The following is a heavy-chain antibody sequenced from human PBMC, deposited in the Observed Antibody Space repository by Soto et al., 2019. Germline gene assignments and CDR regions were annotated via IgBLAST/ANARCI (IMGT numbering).Heavy chain of an antibody. CDR1: GGSISSGGYS. J-gene: IGHJ5*02. V-gene: IGHV4-30-2*05. Sequence: LSLTCAVSGGSISSGGYSWSWIRQPPGKGLEWIGYIDHSGTTYYNPSLKSRVTISVDTSKNQLSLKLSSVTAADTAVYYCARERPDGARLDPWGQGTLVTVSS. CDR2: IDHSGTT. CDR3: ARERPDGARLDP. D-gene: IGHD6-6*01.